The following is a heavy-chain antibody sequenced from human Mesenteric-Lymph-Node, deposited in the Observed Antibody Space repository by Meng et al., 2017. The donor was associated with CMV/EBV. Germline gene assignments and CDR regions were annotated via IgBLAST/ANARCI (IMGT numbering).Heavy chain of an antibody. CDR1: GGSIRGSSYF. V-gene: IGHV4-39*07. Sequence: SETLSLTCSVSGGSIRGSSYFWGWIRQPPGKGLEWIGSIYYTGTTYYCPSLKSRVTISLDTSKNQVSLKLSSVTAADTAVYYCVRVGQRSGGGYFDYWGPGTLVTVSS. J-gene: IGHJ4*02. D-gene: IGHD4-17*01. CDR3: VRVGQRSGGGYFDY. CDR2: IYYTGTT.